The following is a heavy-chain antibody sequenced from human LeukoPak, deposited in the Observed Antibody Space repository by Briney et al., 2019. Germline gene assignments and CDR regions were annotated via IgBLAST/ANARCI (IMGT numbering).Heavy chain of an antibody. CDR2: ISGNGGST. CDR3: AKSPDYYYYYYMDV. J-gene: IGHJ6*03. CDR1: GFTFSSYA. Sequence: SGGSLRLSCAASGFTFSSYAMTWVRQAPGKGLEWVSSISGNGGSTYYADSVRGRFTISRDNSKNTLFLQMNSLSAEDTAVYYCAKSPDYYYYYYMDVWAKGTTVTVSS. V-gene: IGHV3-23*01.